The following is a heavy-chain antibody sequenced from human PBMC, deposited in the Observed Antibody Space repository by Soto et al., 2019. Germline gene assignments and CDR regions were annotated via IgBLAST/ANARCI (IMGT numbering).Heavy chain of an antibody. Sequence: PSETLSLTCTVSGVSITPYYWTWIRHPPGKGLEWIGYVYHTGNTYYNPSLKSRVTISLDTSKNQVSLGLKSVTAADTAVYHCAREQYNWKLWGQGTLVTVSS. CDR1: GVSITPYY. CDR2: VYHTGNT. D-gene: IGHD1-20*01. CDR3: AREQYNWKL. J-gene: IGHJ4*02. V-gene: IGHV4-59*01.